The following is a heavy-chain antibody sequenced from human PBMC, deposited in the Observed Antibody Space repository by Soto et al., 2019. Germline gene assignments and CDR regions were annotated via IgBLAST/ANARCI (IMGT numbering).Heavy chain of an antibody. Sequence: SVKVSCKASGDTFSNYAICWVRQAPGEGLEWIGGIIPILGSANYAQKFQGRVTISADGSTNTANLELSSLRSEDTAVYYCARFKVGTTTDYYYGMDVWGQGTT. CDR2: IIPILGSA. J-gene: IGHJ6*02. V-gene: IGHV1-69*13. D-gene: IGHD1-26*01. CDR3: ARFKVGTTTDYYYGMDV. CDR1: GDTFSNYA.